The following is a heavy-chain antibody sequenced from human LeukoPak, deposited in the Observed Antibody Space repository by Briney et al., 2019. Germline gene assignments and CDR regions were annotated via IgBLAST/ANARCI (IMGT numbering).Heavy chain of an antibody. CDR1: GYTFTSYD. V-gene: IGHV1-8*01. CDR2: MNPNSGNT. D-gene: IGHD2-2*02. Sequence: ASVKVSCKASGYTFTSYDINWVRQATGRGLEWMGWMNPNSGNTGYAQKFQGRVTMTRNTSISTAYMELSSLRSEDTAVYYCARGPQLLYDVEFDPWGQGTLVTVSS. CDR3: ARGPQLLYDVEFDP. J-gene: IGHJ5*02.